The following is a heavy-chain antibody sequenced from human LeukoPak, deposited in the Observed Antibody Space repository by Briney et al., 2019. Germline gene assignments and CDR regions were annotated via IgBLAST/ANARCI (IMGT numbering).Heavy chain of an antibody. CDR3: ARVPVAAAGTPYYFDY. CDR1: GGSFSGYY. D-gene: IGHD6-13*01. Sequence: PSETLSLTCAVYGGSFSGYYWSWIRQPPGKGLEWIGEINHSGSTNYNPSLKSRVTISVDTSKNQFSLKLSSVTAADTAVYYCARVPVAAAGTPYYFDYWGQGTLVTVSS. J-gene: IGHJ4*02. CDR2: INHSGST. V-gene: IGHV4-34*01.